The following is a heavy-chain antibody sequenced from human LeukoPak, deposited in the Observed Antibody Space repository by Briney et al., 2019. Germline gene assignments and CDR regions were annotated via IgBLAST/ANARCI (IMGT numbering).Heavy chain of an antibody. D-gene: IGHD3-10*01. J-gene: IGHJ6*02. CDR2: IWYGGTNE. V-gene: IGHV3-33*01. Sequence: GGSLRLSCIPSGFTFKNYGMYWVRQAPGKGLEWGAVIWYGGTNEWYGDSVKGRFTISRDNSKNTLYLQMNSLRPEDTAVYYCARERESGSNYYYYGLDVWGQGTTVTVSS. CDR1: GFTFKNYG. CDR3: ARERESGSNYYYYGLDV.